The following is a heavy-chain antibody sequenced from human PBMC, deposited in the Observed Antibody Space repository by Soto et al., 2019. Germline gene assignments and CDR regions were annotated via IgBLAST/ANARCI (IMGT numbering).Heavy chain of an antibody. CDR2: IVVGSGKT. Sequence: QMQLVQSGPEVKKPGTSVKVSCKASGFTFSNSGIQWVRQARGQRLEWIGWIVVGSGKTNYSQTFQERVTITRDPSTSTFYMEVSSLRSEDTAVYYCAARELYGDRFDFWGQGTLVTVSS. CDR1: GFTFSNSG. CDR3: AARELYGDRFDF. D-gene: IGHD4-17*01. J-gene: IGHJ4*02. V-gene: IGHV1-58*02.